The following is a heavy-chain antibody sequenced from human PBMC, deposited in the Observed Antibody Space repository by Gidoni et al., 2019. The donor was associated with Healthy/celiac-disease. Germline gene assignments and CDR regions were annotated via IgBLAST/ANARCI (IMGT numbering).Heavy chain of an antibody. CDR3: ARGHKLSQPLRRWFDP. D-gene: IGHD2-2*01. CDR1: VGSLSGYY. Sequence: QVQLQQLGAGLLQPSATLSLTCAVYVGSLSGYYWSWIRQPPGKGLEWIGEINHSGSTNYNPSLKRRVTISVDTSKNQFSLKRSSGTAADTAVYYCARGHKLSQPLRRWFDPWGQGTLVTVSS. V-gene: IGHV4-34*01. CDR2: INHSGST. J-gene: IGHJ5*02.